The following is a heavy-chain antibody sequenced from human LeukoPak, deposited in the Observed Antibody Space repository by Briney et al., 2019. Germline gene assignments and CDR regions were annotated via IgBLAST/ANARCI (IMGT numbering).Heavy chain of an antibody. V-gene: IGHV1-18*01. J-gene: IGHJ5*02. CDR3: ARGYSSSSRVGWFDP. CDR2: ISAYNGNT. CDR1: GYTFTSYG. Sequence: ASVKVSCKASGYTFTSYGISWVRQAPGQGLEWMGWISAYNGNTNYAQKLQGRVTMTTDTSTSTAYMELRSLRSDDTAVYYCARGYSSSSRVGWFDPWGQGTLVTVSS. D-gene: IGHD6-6*01.